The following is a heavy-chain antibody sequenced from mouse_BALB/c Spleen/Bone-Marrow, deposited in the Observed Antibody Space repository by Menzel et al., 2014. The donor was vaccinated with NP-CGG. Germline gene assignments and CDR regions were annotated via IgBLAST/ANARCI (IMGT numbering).Heavy chain of an antibody. CDR3: ARHLYGNYGAMDY. Sequence: EVHLVESGGGLVQPGGSLKLSCAPSGFTFSDYYMYWVRQTPEKRLEWVAYISNGGGSTYYPDTVKGRFTISRDNAKNTLYLQMSRLKSEDTAMYYCARHLYGNYGAMDYWGQGTSVTVSS. V-gene: IGHV5-12*01. CDR2: ISNGGGST. J-gene: IGHJ4*01. D-gene: IGHD2-1*01. CDR1: GFTFSDYY.